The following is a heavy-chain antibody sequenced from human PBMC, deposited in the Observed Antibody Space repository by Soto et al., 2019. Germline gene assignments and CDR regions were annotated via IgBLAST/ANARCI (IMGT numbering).Heavy chain of an antibody. CDR3: ARDKPSYYYGSGSYYTAFDI. CDR1: GFTFSSYS. J-gene: IGHJ3*02. V-gene: IGHV3-21*01. Sequence: EVQLVESGGGLVKPGGSLRLSCAASGFTFSSYSMNWVRQAPGKGLEWVSSISSSSSYIYYADSVKGRFTISRDNAKNALYLQMNSLRAEDTAVYYCARDKPSYYYGSGSYYTAFDIWGQGTMVTVSS. D-gene: IGHD3-10*01. CDR2: ISSSSSYI.